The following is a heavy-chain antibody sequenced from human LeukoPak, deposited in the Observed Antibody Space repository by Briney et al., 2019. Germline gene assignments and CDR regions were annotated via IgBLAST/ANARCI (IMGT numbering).Heavy chain of an antibody. CDR3: AKDRGYGSGSYFDY. Sequence: GGSLRLSCAASGFTFSSYWMSWVRQAPGKGLEWVSLISWDGGSTYYADSVKGRFTISRDNSKNSLYLQMNSLRTEDTALYYCAKDRGYGSGSYFDYWGQGTLVTVSS. CDR1: GFTFSSYW. V-gene: IGHV3-43*01. D-gene: IGHD3-10*01. CDR2: ISWDGGST. J-gene: IGHJ4*02.